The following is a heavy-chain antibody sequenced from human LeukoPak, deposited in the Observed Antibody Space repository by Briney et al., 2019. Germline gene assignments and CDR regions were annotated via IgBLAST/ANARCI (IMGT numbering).Heavy chain of an antibody. CDR1: GYTFTSYG. V-gene: IGHV1-18*01. CDR2: ISAYNGNT. Sequence: ASVKVSCKASGYTFTSYGISWGRQAPGQGLEWMGWISAYNGNTNYSQKLQGRVTMNTDTSTSKAYMELRSLRSDDTAVYYCASAWMYGSGNYYKIDYWGQGTLVTVSS. CDR3: ASAWMYGSGNYYKIDY. J-gene: IGHJ4*02. D-gene: IGHD3-10*01.